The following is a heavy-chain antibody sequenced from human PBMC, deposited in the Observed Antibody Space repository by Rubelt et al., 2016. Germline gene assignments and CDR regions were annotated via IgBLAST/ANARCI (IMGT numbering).Heavy chain of an antibody. J-gene: IGHJ4*02. V-gene: IGHV3-48*01. D-gene: IGHD6-19*01. Sequence: EVQLVESGGGLVQPGGSLRLSCAASGFTFSSYSMNWVRQAPGKGLEWVSGISGTGNTTFYAESVKGRFTVSRDKNIVSLQMNSLRADDTALYYCARGSSAWPAPSRVWGQGIQVTVSS. CDR2: ISGTGNTT. CDR3: ARGSSAWPAPSRV. CDR1: GFTFSSYS.